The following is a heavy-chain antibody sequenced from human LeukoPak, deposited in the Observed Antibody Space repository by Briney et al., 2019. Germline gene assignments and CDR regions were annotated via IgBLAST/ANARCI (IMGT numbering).Heavy chain of an antibody. CDR1: DLTFSTFT. CDR3: AKGSPRGGFDS. J-gene: IGHJ5*01. CDR2: ISSSSRII. V-gene: IGHV3-48*01. Sequence: GGSLRLSCAASDLTFSTFTMHWVRQAPGKGLEWLSSISSSSRIINYADSVQGRFTVSRDNANSSMFLQMNELRREDTAVYYCAKGSPRGGFDSWGQGTLVTVSS. D-gene: IGHD1-14*01.